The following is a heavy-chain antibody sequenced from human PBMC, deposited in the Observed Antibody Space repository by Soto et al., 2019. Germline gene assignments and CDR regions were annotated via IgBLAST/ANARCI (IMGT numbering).Heavy chain of an antibody. CDR2: IFYSGST. CDR1: GGSISSSRSY. Sequence: SETLSLTCNVSGGSISSSRSYWAWIRQPPGKGLEWIANIFYSGSTNYNPSLKSRVTISVDTSKNQFSLKLSSVTAADTAVYYCARLRSYGFFDYWGQGTLVTVSS. D-gene: IGHD5-18*01. CDR3: ARLRSYGFFDY. V-gene: IGHV4-61*05. J-gene: IGHJ4*02.